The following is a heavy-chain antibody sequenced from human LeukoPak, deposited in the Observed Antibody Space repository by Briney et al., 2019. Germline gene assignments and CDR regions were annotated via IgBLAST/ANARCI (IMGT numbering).Heavy chain of an antibody. D-gene: IGHD2-15*01. CDR1: GFTFSSYA. CDR2: ITGGGDTT. V-gene: IGHV3-23*01. J-gene: IGHJ4*02. CDR3: AKQRSEVVVAATNY. Sequence: GGSLRLSCAASGFTFSSYAMTWVRQAPGKGLEWVSSITGGGDTTYYADSVRGRFTISRDNSKNTLSLQTNSLRVEDTAVYYCAKQRSEVVVAATNYWGQGTLVTVSS.